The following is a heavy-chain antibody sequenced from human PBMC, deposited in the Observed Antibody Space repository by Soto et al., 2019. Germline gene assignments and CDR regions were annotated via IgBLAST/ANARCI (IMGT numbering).Heavy chain of an antibody. V-gene: IGHV1-18*01. CDR3: ARDRTRDGYSLMFDY. CDR1: GYTFTSYG. J-gene: IGHJ4*02. D-gene: IGHD4-4*01. Sequence: QVQLVQSGAEVKKPGASVTVSCKASGYTFTSYGISWVRQAPGQGLEWMGGISAYNGNTNYAQKLQGRVTMTTYTYTSTAYMELRSLRSDDTAVDYCARDRTRDGYSLMFDYWGQGTLVTVSS. CDR2: ISAYNGNT.